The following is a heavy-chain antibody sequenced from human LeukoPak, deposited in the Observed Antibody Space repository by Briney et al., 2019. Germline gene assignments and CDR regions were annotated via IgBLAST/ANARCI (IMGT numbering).Heavy chain of an antibody. D-gene: IGHD1-14*01. CDR1: GFTLSSHM. CDR2: FNGRGGTT. V-gene: IGHV3-23*01. J-gene: IGHJ6*02. CDR3: TRGVGFTTCMDV. Sequence: GGSLRLSCAASGFTLSSHMMSWVRQAPGKGLEWVSYFNGRGGTTDYADSVKGRFTMLRDSSKDTLFLQMNSLRAEDTAVYYCTRGVGFTTCMDVWGQGTTVTVSS.